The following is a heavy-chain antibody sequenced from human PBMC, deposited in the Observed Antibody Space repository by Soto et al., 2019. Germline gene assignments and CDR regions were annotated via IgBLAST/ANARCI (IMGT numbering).Heavy chain of an antibody. CDR3: ARERSYGLDY. Sequence: ASVKVSCKASGYTFTSYDINWVRQATGQGLEWMGWMNPNSGNTVYAQKFQGRVTMTRNTSISTAYMELSSLRSEDTVVYYCARERSYGLDYWGQGTLVTVSS. J-gene: IGHJ4*02. CDR1: GYTFTSYD. D-gene: IGHD5-18*01. CDR2: MNPNSGNT. V-gene: IGHV1-8*01.